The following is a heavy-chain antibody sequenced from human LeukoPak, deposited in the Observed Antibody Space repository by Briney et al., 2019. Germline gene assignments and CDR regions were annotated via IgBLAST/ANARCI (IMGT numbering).Heavy chain of an antibody. CDR1: GYGFTSYW. CDR2: IYPGDSDT. D-gene: IGHD6-13*01. J-gene: IGHJ4*02. CDR3: ARLSIATAGLIDY. Sequence: GESLVISCKGSGYGFTSYWIGWVREMPGKGLEWMGIIYPGDSDTRYSPSFQGQVTISADKSISTAYLQWSSLKASDTAMYYCARLSIATAGLIDYWGQGTLVTVSS. V-gene: IGHV5-51*01.